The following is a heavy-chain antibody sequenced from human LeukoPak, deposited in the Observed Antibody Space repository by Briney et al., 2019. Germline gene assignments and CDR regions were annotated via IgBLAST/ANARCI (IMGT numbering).Heavy chain of an antibody. CDR1: GYTFTSYG. D-gene: IGHD3-3*01. J-gene: IGHJ4*02. CDR3: ARVDYDFWIGYYTGAIDY. Sequence: ASVKVSCKASGYTFTSYGISWVRQAPGQGLEWMGWISAYNGNTNYAQKLQGRVTMTTDTSTSTAYMELRSLRSDDTAVYYCARVDYDFWIGYYTGAIDYWGQGTLVTVSS. CDR2: ISAYNGNT. V-gene: IGHV1-18*01.